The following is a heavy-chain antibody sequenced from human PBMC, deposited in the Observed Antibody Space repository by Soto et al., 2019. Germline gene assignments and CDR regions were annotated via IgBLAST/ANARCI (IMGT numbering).Heavy chain of an antibody. CDR3: VRDRREWEPPGWFDP. CDR2: ITPIFGSP. D-gene: IGHD1-26*01. J-gene: IGHJ5*02. V-gene: IGHV1-69*06. CDR1: GGTFGTYA. Sequence: VQLVQSGAEVKKPGSSVKVSCEVSGGTFGTYAFTWVRQAPGQGLEWMGGITPIFGSPYYAQKFQDRVTMTADKSTTTIYMELSALGSEDTAGYFCVRDRREWEPPGWFDPWGQGTLVTVSS.